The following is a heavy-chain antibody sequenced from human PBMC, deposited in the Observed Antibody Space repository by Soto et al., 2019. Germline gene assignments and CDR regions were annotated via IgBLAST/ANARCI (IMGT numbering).Heavy chain of an antibody. CDR1: GGSVNSHA. Sequence: QVQLEQSAAEVKKAGSSVKVSCKAFGGSVNSHAISWVRQAPGQGLEWMGGIIPMFGTPTYAQRFQAGVTISADESTSTVYLDLSSLRSEDTARYYCARSRNVAEFNDYGGNYHGFDIWGQGTMVTVSS. D-gene: IGHD4-17*01. CDR3: ARSRNVAEFNDYGGNYHGFDI. J-gene: IGHJ3*02. CDR2: IIPMFGTP. V-gene: IGHV1-69*01.